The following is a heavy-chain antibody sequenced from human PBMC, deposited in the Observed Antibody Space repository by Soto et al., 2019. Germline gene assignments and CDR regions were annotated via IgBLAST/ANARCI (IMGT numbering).Heavy chain of an antibody. J-gene: IGHJ5*01. Sequence: DVQLLESGGGLVQPGGSLTLPCAASRFTFSDYAMSWVRQAPGKGLEWVSAIGGTGADTYYADSVRGRFTVSRDNSKNTLFLQLNSLRDEDTAVYYCAKDAVAYNGKWDWFDSWGQGTLVTVSS. CDR1: RFTFSDYA. CDR2: IGGTGADT. CDR3: AKDAVAYNGKWDWFDS. D-gene: IGHD6-19*01. V-gene: IGHV3-23*01.